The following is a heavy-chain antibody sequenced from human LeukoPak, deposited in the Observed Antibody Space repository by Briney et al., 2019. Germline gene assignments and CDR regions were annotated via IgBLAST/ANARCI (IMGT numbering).Heavy chain of an antibody. CDR1: GFTFSQYW. Sequence: PGGSLRLSCAASGFTFSQYWMSWVRQAPGKGLEWVANIKPDGSEKHSLDSVKGRFSISRDNTKNSLFLQISSLRGEDSGVYYCAREPSQLWIDNLGEGRRVIVSS. CDR2: IKPDGSEK. V-gene: IGHV3-7*01. CDR3: AREPSQLWIDN. D-gene: IGHD5-18*01. J-gene: IGHJ4*02.